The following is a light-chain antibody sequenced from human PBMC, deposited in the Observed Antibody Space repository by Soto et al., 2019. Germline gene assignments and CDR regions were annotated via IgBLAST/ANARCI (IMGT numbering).Light chain of an antibody. CDR3: QQATNWPT. Sequence: EIVMTQSPATLSVSPGERATLSCRASQSVSSNLAWYQQKPGQAPRLLIYGASTRATGITARFSGSGSGTEFTLNISGMQSEGFAVYYCQQATNWPTFGQGTKVDI. CDR1: QSVSSN. V-gene: IGKV3-15*01. J-gene: IGKJ1*01. CDR2: GAS.